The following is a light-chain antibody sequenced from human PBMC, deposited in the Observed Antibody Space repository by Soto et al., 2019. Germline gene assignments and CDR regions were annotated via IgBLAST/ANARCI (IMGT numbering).Light chain of an antibody. Sequence: EILLTQSPATPSLSPGERATLSLRASQTISSYLLWYQQKPGQAPRLLIYDASNRATGIPARFSGSGSETDFTLTISSLDPEDFAVYYCQHRMNWPLTFGQGTRLEIK. CDR3: QHRMNWPLT. J-gene: IGKJ5*01. CDR1: QTISSY. V-gene: IGKV3-11*01. CDR2: DAS.